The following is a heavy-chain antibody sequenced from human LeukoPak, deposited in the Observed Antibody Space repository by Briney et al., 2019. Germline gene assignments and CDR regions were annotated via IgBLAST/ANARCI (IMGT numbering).Heavy chain of an antibody. J-gene: IGHJ6*03. V-gene: IGHV1-69*05. CDR2: IIPIFGTA. CDR1: GGTFSSYA. CDR3: ARAPGIQLPMDV. D-gene: IGHD5-18*01. Sequence: ASVKVSCKASGGTFSSYAISWVRQPPGQGLEWMGGIIPIFGTANYAQKFQGGVTITTDESTSTAYMELSSLRSEDTAVYYCARAPGIQLPMDVWGKGTTVTVSS.